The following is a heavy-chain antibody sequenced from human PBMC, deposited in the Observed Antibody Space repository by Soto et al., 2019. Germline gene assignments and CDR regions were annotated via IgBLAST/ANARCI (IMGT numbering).Heavy chain of an antibody. CDR3: AKDSSGYYPGNYFDY. J-gene: IGHJ4*02. D-gene: IGHD3-22*01. CDR2: ISGGGGHV. CDR1: AFTFSSYA. V-gene: IGHV3-23*01. Sequence: EVQLLESGGGLVQPGGSVRLSCAASAFTFSSYAMSWVRQAPGKGLEWVSAISGGGGHVYYADPVKGRYTISRDNSKNTLFLQMSSLRAEDTAVYYCAKDSSGYYPGNYFDYWGQGILVTVSS.